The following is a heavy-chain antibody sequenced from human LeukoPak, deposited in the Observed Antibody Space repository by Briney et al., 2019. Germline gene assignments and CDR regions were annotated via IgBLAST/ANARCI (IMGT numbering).Heavy chain of an antibody. CDR2: IIPIFGTP. D-gene: IGHD2-21*02. CDR3: ARAYMTATRHFDS. Sequence: GASVTVSCKTSGGTFSSYTISWVRQAPGQGLEWMGGIIPIFGTPHYAQKFQDRVTITADASTSTAYMELSSLRSEDTAVYYCARAYMTATRHFDSWGQGTLVTVSS. V-gene: IGHV1-69*13. J-gene: IGHJ4*02. CDR1: GGTFSSYT.